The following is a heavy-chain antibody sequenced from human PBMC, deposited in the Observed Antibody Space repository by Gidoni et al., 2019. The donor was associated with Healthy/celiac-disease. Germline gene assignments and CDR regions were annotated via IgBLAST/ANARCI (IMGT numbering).Heavy chain of an antibody. CDR2: IYSGGST. Sequence: EVHLVASGGCLIQPGGSLRLPCAASGFPVSSNYMSWVRQAPGKGLELVSVIYSGGSTYYADSVKGRFTITRDNSKNTLYLQMNSLRAEDTDVYYGARDHGDYDPFIDYWGQGTLVTVSS. CDR1: GFPVSSNY. V-gene: IGHV3-53*01. D-gene: IGHD4-17*01. CDR3: ARDHGDYDPFIDY. J-gene: IGHJ4*02.